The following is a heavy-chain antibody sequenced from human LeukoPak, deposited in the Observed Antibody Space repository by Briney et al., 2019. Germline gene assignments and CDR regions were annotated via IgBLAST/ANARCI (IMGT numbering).Heavy chain of an antibody. CDR1: GGSFSGYY. D-gene: IGHD6-19*01. CDR3: ARGVIAVFDY. J-gene: IGHJ4*02. CDR2: INHSGST. V-gene: IGHV4-34*01. Sequence: PSETLSLTCAAYGGSFSGYYWSWIRQPPGKGLEWIGEINHSGSTNYNPSLKSRVTISVDTSKNQFSLKLSSVTAADTAVYYCARGVIAVFDYWGQGTLVTVSS.